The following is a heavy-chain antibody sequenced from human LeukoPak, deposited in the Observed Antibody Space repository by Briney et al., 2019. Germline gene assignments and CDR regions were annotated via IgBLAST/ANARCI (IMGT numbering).Heavy chain of an antibody. V-gene: IGHV4-59*01. CDR2: INYSGSA. J-gene: IGHJ5*02. CDR3: ARDNRRDYGDYGNWFDP. Sequence: SETLCLTCTVSGCSFSSYYWSWIRQPPGKGLEWIGYINYSGSANYNPSLKSRVSISVGTSKNQFSLKLGSVTAADRAVYYCARDNRRDYGDYGNWFDPWDQGTLVTV. D-gene: IGHD4-17*01. CDR1: GCSFSSYY.